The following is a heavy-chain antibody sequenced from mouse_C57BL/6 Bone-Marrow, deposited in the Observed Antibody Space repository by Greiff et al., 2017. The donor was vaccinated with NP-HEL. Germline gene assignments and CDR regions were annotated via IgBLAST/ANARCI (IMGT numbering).Heavy chain of an antibody. CDR3: ARGRIYSSNSGDFDY. J-gene: IGHJ2*01. CDR2: IYPGSGNT. V-gene: IGHV1-66*01. Sequence: QVQLKESGPELVKPGASVKISCKASGYSFTSYYIHWVKQRPGQGLEWIGWIYPGSGNTTYNEKFKGKATLTADTSSSTAYMQLSSLTAEDSAVSYCARGRIYSSNSGDFDYWGQGTTLTVSA. D-gene: IGHD2-5*01. CDR1: GYSFTSYY.